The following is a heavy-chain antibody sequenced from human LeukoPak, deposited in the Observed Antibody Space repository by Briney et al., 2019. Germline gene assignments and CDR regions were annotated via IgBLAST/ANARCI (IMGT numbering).Heavy chain of an antibody. CDR2: IYSISSDGST. CDR1: GFSLSTNY. J-gene: IGHJ1*01. V-gene: IGHV3-66*01. CDR3: VRDHPALQD. Sequence: GGSLRLSCTVSGFSLSTNYMCWVRQSPGKGLEWVALIYSISSDGSTYYADSVKGRFTISRDNSNNMLYLQMNSLRVEDTAMYYCVRDHPALQDWGQGTLVTVSS.